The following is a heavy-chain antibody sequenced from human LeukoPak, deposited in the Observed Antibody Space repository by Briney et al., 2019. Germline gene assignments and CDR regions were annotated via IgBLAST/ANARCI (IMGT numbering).Heavy chain of an antibody. V-gene: IGHV1-2*02. D-gene: IGHD2-8*01. CDR2: INPNSGGT. Sequence: ASVKVSCKASGYTFTTQYIHWVRQAAGQGLEWLGWINPNSGGTKYAQNFQGRVTMTRDTSITTAYMELNWLTTADTAMYYCARGNDYGGYWGQGTPVTVSS. J-gene: IGHJ4*02. CDR3: ARGNDYGGY. CDR1: GYTFTTQY.